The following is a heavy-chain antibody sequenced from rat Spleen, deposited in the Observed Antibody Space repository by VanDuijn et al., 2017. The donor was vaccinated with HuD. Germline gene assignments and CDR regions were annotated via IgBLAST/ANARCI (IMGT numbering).Heavy chain of an antibody. CDR1: GFNFNDYW. V-gene: IGHV2-15*01. CDR3: TREGHNNWGAFAH. CDR2: IWSGGST. D-gene: IGHD1-10*01. J-gene: IGHJ3*01. Sequence: VKLVESGGGLVQPGRSLKLSCAASGFNFNDYWMGWVRQAPGKGLEWIGAIWSGGSTDYNSALKSRLSISRDTSKSQVFLKMNSLQTEDTATYFLTREGHNNWGAFAHWGQGTLVTVSS.